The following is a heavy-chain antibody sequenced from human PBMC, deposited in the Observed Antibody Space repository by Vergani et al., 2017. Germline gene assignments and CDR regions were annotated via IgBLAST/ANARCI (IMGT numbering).Heavy chain of an antibody. CDR3: RGEMDV. CDR1: GFIFQNYT. J-gene: IGHJ6*04. V-gene: IGHV3-30*04. CDR2: ISNDGRHT. Sequence: QVNLVGSGGDVVQPGRSLRLSCATYGFIFQNYTMHWVRQAPGKGLEWVALISNDGRHTYYADSVRGRFSISRDNSKNTLYLQMNSLRTEDTANYYCRGEMDVWGKGTTVTVSS.